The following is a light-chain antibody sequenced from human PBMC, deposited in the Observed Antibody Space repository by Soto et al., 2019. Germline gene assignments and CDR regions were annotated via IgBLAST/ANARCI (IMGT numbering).Light chain of an antibody. CDR2: DAS. CDR3: QQRSNWPPFT. CDR1: QRISTY. Sequence: EIVLTQSPATLSLSPGERATLSCRASQRISTYLAWYQQKPGQAPRLLIYDASNRATGIPARFSGSGSGTDFTLIISSLEPEDSALYYCQQRSNWPPFTFGQGTKLEIK. J-gene: IGKJ2*01. V-gene: IGKV3-11*01.